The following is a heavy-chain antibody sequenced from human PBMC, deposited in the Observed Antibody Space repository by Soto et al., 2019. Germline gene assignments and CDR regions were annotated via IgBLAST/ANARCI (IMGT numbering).Heavy chain of an antibody. J-gene: IGHJ6*03. CDR2: IYWDDDK. CDR1: GFSLSTSGVG. V-gene: IGHV2-5*02. CDR3: AHHSMVRGLNPYYYYYYYMDV. D-gene: IGHD3-10*01. Sequence: SGPTLVNPTQTLTLTCTFSGFSLSTSGVGVGWIRQPPGKALEWLALIYWDDDKRYSQSLKSRLTITKDTSKNQVVLTMTNMDPVDTATYYCAHHSMVRGLNPYYYYYYYMDVWGKGTTVTVSS.